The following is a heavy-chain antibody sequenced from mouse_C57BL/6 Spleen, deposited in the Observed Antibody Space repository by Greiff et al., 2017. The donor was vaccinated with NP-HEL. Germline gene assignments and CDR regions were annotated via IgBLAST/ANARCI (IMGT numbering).Heavy chain of an antibody. CDR1: GYTFTSYW. CDR2: IDPSDSYT. CDR3: ARWDLLLPC. Sequence: QVQLQQPGAELVRPGTSVKLSCKASGYTFTSYWMHWVKQRPGQGLEWIGVIDPSDSYTNYNQKFKGKATLTVDTSASTAYMQLSSLTSEDSAVYYCARWDLLLPCWGQGTLVTVSA. V-gene: IGHV1-59*01. J-gene: IGHJ3*01. D-gene: IGHD1-1*01.